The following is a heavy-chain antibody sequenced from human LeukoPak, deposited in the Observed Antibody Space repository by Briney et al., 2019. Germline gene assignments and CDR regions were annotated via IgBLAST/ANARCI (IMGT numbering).Heavy chain of an antibody. CDR2: IYYSGST. CDR3: ARESIVVAGMDV. Sequence: SSETLSLTCTVSGGSISSYYWSWIRQPPGKGLEWIGYIYYSGSTNYNPSLKSRVTISVDTSKNQFSLKLSSVTAADTAVYYCARESIVVAGMDVWGQGTTATVSS. J-gene: IGHJ6*02. V-gene: IGHV4-59*12. D-gene: IGHD2-15*01. CDR1: GGSISSYY.